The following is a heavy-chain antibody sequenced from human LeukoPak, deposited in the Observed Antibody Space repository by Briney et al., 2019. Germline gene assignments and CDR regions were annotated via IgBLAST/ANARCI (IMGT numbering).Heavy chain of an antibody. J-gene: IGHJ4*02. CDR1: GYTLTELS. V-gene: IGHV1-24*01. CDR3: YDSTY. CDR2: FDPKDGAT. Sequence: ASVKVSCKISGYTLTELSMHWIRQAPGKGLEWMGGFDPKDGATVYARKFQGRLTMTEDTSTATAYMELSSLTSEDTAVYFCYDSTYWGQGTLVTVSS. D-gene: IGHD3-22*01.